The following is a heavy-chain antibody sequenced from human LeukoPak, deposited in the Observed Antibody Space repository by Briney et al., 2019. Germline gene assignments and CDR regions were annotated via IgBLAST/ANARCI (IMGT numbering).Heavy chain of an antibody. CDR1: GFTFSNYW. V-gene: IGHV3-7*03. D-gene: IGHD3-22*01. CDR2: IKQDGSEK. CDR3: ARVGVDSGYAYHYYDSSGYSDY. J-gene: IGHJ4*02. Sequence: PGGSLRLSCVASGFTFSNYWMSWVRQPPGKGLEWVANIKQDGSEKYYVDSVKGRFTISRDNAKNSLYLQMNSLRAEDTAVYYCARVGVDSGYAYHYYDSSGYSDYWGQGTLVIVSS.